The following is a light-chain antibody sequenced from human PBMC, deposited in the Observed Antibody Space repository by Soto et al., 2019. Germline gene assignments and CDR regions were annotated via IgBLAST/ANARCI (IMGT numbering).Light chain of an antibody. CDR3: LLSDIAEKV. Sequence: QTVVTQEPTLTVSPGGTVTLTCGSSTGAVTSGHYPYWFQQKPGQAPRTLIYDTTNKHSWTPARFSGSLLGGKAALTLSGAQPEDEADYYCLLSDIAEKVFGTGTKLTVL. J-gene: IGLJ1*01. CDR2: DTT. CDR1: TGAVTSGHY. V-gene: IGLV7-46*01.